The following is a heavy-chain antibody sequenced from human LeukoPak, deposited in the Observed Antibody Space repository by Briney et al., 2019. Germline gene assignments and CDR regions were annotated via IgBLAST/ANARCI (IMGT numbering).Heavy chain of an antibody. V-gene: IGHV3-30*02. D-gene: IGHD2-2*01. CDR2: IRYDGSNK. Sequence: GGSLRLSCAASGFTFSSYGMHWVRQAPGKGLEWVAFIRYDGSNKYYADSVKGRFTISRDNSKNTLYLQMNSLRAEDTAVYYCAKDLVSIVVVPAAVIYYGMDVWGQGTTVTVSS. J-gene: IGHJ6*02. CDR1: GFTFSSYG. CDR3: AKDLVSIVVVPAAVIYYGMDV.